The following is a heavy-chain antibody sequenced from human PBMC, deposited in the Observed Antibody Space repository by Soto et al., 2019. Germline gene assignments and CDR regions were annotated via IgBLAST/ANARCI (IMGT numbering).Heavy chain of an antibody. CDR3: AIYGWIAARRGTAVE. D-gene: IGHD6-6*01. J-gene: IGHJ4*02. CDR1: GFTVSSNY. Sequence: GGSLRLSCAASGFTVSSNYMSWVRQAPGKGLEWVSVIYSGGSTYYADSVKGRFTISRDNSKNTLYLQMNSLRAEDTAVYYCAIYGWIAARRGTAVEWGQGTPGTVDS. V-gene: IGHV3-53*01. CDR2: IYSGGST.